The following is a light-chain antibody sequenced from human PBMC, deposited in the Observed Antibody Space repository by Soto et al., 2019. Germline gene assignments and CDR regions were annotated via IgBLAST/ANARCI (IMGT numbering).Light chain of an antibody. CDR2: GAS. CDR3: HQYCSSGT. V-gene: IGKV3-20*01. CDR1: QSVSHNY. J-gene: IGKJ1*01. Sequence: EIVLTQSPVTLSLSPGERATLSCRARQSVSHNYLAWYQQKPGQAPRLLIYGASNRAAGIPDRVSGSGSGTDFTLTISRLEPEDFAVYYCHQYCSSGTFGQGTKVDIK.